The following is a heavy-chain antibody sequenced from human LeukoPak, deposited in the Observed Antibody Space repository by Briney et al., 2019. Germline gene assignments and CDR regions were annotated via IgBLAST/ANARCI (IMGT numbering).Heavy chain of an antibody. CDR1: GYTLRNYY. V-gene: IGHV1-46*01. CDR3: ARDHFDSSGYHYLLGYFEH. Sequence: ASVKVSCKASGYTLRNYYVQWVRQAPGQGLEWMGIIKPSGGGTSYALTFQGRVTLTRDTSTSTAYMELSSLRSEDTAVYCGARDHFDSSGYHYLLGYFEHWGQGTLVTVSS. D-gene: IGHD3-22*01. J-gene: IGHJ1*01. CDR2: IKPSGGGT.